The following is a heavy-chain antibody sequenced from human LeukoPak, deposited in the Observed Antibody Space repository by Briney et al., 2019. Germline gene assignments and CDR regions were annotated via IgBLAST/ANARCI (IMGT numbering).Heavy chain of an antibody. CDR2: IKEDGGEK. V-gene: IGHV3-7*01. CDR3: TRRAVAGSNDY. D-gene: IGHD6-19*01. CDR1: GFTFSNSG. J-gene: IGHJ4*02. Sequence: GGSLRLSCAASGFTFSNSGMSWVRQAPGKGLEWVANIKEDGGEKYDVDSVKGRFTISRDNAKNSLYLQMNSLRAEDTAMYYCTRRAVAGSNDYWGQGTLVTVSS.